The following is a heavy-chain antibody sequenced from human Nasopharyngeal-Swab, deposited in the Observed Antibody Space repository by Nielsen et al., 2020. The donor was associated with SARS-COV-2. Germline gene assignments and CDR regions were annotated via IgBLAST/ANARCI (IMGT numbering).Heavy chain of an antibody. V-gene: IGHV3-53*01. Sequence: GESLKISCAASGFTFSSHEMSWVRQAPGKGLEWVSVIYSGGSTYYADSVKGRFTISRDNSKNTLYLQMNSLRAEDTAVYYCARDPIGAVAGPGGYWGQGTLVTVSS. J-gene: IGHJ4*02. D-gene: IGHD6-19*01. CDR2: IYSGGST. CDR1: GFTFSSHE. CDR3: ARDPIGAVAGPGGY.